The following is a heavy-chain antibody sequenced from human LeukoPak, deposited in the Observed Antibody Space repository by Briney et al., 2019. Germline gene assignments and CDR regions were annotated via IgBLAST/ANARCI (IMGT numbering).Heavy chain of an antibody. D-gene: IGHD4-23*01. V-gene: IGHV1-18*01. Sequence: GASVKVSCKASGYTFTSYGISWVRQAPGQGLEWMGWISAYNGNTNYAQKLQGRVTMTTDTSTSTAYMELRSLRSDDTAVYYCARVATVVTAYYYYYMDVWGKGTTVTISS. CDR1: GYTFTSYG. J-gene: IGHJ6*03. CDR3: ARVATVVTAYYYYYMDV. CDR2: ISAYNGNT.